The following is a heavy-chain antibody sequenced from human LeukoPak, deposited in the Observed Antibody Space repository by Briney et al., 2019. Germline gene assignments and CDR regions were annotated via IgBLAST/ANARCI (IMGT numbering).Heavy chain of an antibody. J-gene: IGHJ6*03. Sequence: SETLSLTCTVSCGSISSYYWSWIRQPPGKGLEWIGYIYYSGSTNYNPSLKSRVTISVDTSKNQFSLKLSSVTAADTAVYYCARDRGYMDVWGKGTTVTVSS. V-gene: IGHV4-59*01. CDR1: CGSISSYY. CDR3: ARDRGYMDV. D-gene: IGHD3-10*01. CDR2: IYYSGST.